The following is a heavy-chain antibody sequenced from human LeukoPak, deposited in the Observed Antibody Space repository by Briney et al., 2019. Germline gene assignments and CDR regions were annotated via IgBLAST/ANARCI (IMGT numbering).Heavy chain of an antibody. CDR1: GVSITGISYY. D-gene: IGHD5-24*01. V-gene: IGHV4-39*02. CDR2: IYYSGSA. J-gene: IGHJ5*02. CDR3: ANGAKFDP. Sequence: SETLSLTCTVFGVSITGISYYWGWIRQPPGKGLDWIGSIYYSGSASYNPSLKSRVTISVDTSKNHFSLELKSLTVADTAVYYCANGAKFDPWGPGTLVTVSS.